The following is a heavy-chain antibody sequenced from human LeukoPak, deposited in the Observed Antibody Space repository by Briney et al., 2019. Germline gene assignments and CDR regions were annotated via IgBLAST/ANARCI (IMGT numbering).Heavy chain of an antibody. CDR2: ISYDGSNK. V-gene: IGHV3-30*03. D-gene: IGHD3-16*01. CDR1: GFTFSSYG. J-gene: IGHJ4*02. Sequence: GGSLRLSCAASGFTFSSYGMHWVRQAPGKGLEWVAVISYDGSNKYYADSVKGRFTISRDNSKNTLYLQMNSLRAEDTAVYYCRGSYQGLDYWGQGTLVTVSS. CDR3: RGSYQGLDY.